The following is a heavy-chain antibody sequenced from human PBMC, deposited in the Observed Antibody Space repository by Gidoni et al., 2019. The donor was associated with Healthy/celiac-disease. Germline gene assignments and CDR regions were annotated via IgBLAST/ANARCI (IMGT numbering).Heavy chain of an antibody. CDR3: ARGPKVFGVVIMKDGMDV. J-gene: IGHJ6*02. CDR1: GGSFSGYY. D-gene: IGHD3-3*01. Sequence: QVQLQQWGAGLLKPSETLSLTCAVHGGSFSGYYWSWIRQPPGKGREWIGEINHSGSTNYNPSLKSRVTISVDPSKNQFSLKLSSVTAADTAVYYCARGPKVFGVVIMKDGMDVWGQGTTVTVSS. CDR2: INHSGST. V-gene: IGHV4-34*01.